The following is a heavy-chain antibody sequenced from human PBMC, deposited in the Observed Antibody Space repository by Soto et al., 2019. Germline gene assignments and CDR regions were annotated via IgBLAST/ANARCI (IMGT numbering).Heavy chain of an antibody. Sequence: SVKVSCKASGGTFSSYAISWVQQAPGQGLEWMGGIVPIFGTANYAQKFQGRVTITADESTSTAYMELSSLRSEDTAVYYCARAPPRVGANPYYYYGMDVWG. CDR1: GGTFSSYA. V-gene: IGHV1-69*13. CDR2: IVPIFGTA. CDR3: ARAPPRVGANPYYYYGMDV. D-gene: IGHD1-26*01. J-gene: IGHJ6*02.